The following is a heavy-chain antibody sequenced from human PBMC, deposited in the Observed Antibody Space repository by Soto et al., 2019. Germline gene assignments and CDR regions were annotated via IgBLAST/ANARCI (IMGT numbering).Heavy chain of an antibody. CDR2: IIPIFHTA. D-gene: IGHD2-2*01. CDR1: GDSFNSYA. V-gene: IGHV1-69*01. J-gene: IGHJ6*02. CDR3: ARVGYCNKTTCLFDYYHYGMDV. Sequence: QVQLVQSGAEVKKPGSSVKVSCKASGDSFNSYAISWVRQAPGQGLEWMGGIIPIFHTANHAQKFQARVPMTADESASTAYMELSGLRSEDTAVYYCARVGYCNKTTCLFDYYHYGMDVWGQGTTVTVS.